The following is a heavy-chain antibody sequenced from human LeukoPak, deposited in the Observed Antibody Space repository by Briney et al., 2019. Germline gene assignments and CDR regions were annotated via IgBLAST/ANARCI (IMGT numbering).Heavy chain of an antibody. Sequence: GGSLRLSCAASGFTFSSYAMSWVRQAPGKGLEWVSAISGSGGSTYYADFVKGRFTISRDNSKNTLYLQMNSLRAEDTAVYYCAKVPTGNYDSSGYFDYWGRGTLVTVSS. CDR3: AKVPTGNYDSSGYFDY. J-gene: IGHJ4*02. D-gene: IGHD3-22*01. V-gene: IGHV3-23*01. CDR2: ISGSGGST. CDR1: GFTFSSYA.